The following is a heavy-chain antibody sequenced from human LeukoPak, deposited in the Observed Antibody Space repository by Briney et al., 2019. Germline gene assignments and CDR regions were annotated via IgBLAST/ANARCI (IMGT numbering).Heavy chain of an antibody. Sequence: SETLSLTCAVSGASISGSGYYWGWIRQPPGKGLVWIGNICYSGRTYYNESLRSRVTISIDPSKNQFSPRLNSVTAADTAMYYCAKSGGYGLIDYWGQGTLVTVSS. J-gene: IGHJ4*02. CDR3: AKSGGYGLIDY. CDR2: ICYSGRT. D-gene: IGHD1-26*01. V-gene: IGHV4-39*01. CDR1: GASISGSGYY.